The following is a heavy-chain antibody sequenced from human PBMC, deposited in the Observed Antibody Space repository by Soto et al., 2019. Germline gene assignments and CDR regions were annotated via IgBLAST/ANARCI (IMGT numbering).Heavy chain of an antibody. CDR3: AKYSGYDFYGQELDY. D-gene: IGHD5-12*01. V-gene: IGHV3-23*01. J-gene: IGHJ4*02. CDR1: GFTFSSYA. Sequence: EVQLLESGGGLVQPGGSLRLSCAASGFTFSSYAMSWVRQAPGKGLEWVSAISGSGGSTYYADSVKGRFTISRDNSQHTLYLQMNSLRAEDTAVYYCAKYSGYDFYGQELDYWGQGTLVTVSS. CDR2: ISGSGGST.